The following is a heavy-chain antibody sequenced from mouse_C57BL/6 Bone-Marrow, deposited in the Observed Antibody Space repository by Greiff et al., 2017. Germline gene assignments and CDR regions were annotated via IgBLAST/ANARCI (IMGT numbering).Heavy chain of an antibody. V-gene: IGHV1-64*01. D-gene: IGHD2-5*01. Sequence: QVQLQQSGAELVKPGASVKLSCKASGYTFTSYWMHWVKQRPGQGLEWIGMIHPNSGSTNYNEKFKSKATLTVDKSSSTAYMQLSSLTSADSAVYYCAPIYSNLFYWYFDVWGTGTTVTVSS. J-gene: IGHJ1*03. CDR1: GYTFTSYW. CDR2: IHPNSGST. CDR3: APIYSNLFYWYFDV.